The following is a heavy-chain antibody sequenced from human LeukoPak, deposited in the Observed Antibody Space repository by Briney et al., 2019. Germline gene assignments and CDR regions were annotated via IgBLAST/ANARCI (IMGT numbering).Heavy chain of an antibody. CDR2: ISGSGGST. J-gene: IGHJ4*02. CDR3: ARDWYHAIDY. V-gene: IGHV3-23*01. CDR1: GFTFSSYA. D-gene: IGHD1-14*01. Sequence: GGSLRLSCAASGFTFSSYAMSWVRQAPGKGLEWVSAISGSGGSTYYAASVKGRFTISRDNSKNTLYLQMNSLRVEDTAIYYCARDWYHAIDYWGQGALVTVSS.